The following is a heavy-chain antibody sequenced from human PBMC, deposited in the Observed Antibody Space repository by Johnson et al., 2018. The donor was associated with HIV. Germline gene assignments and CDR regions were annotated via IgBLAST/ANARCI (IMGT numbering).Heavy chain of an antibody. CDR3: ARRDSGSLSFDL. J-gene: IGHJ3*01. CDR2: ISYGGNNK. CDR1: GFTFSDYW. D-gene: IGHD1-26*01. Sequence: QVQLVESGGGVVQPGGSLRLSCAGSGFTFSDYWMSWVRRAPGKGLEWVAVISYGGNNKYYADSVKGRFTISRDNDKNSLYLQVNSLRAEDTALYYCARRDSGSLSFDLWGQGTMVTVSS. V-gene: IGHV3-30-3*01.